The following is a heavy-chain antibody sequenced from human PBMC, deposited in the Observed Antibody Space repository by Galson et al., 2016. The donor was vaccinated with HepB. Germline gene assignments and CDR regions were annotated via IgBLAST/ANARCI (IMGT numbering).Heavy chain of an antibody. Sequence: SLRLSCAASGFTLDHYAMHWVRQAPGKGLEWVSGISWNRGSIGYADSVKGRFTISRDNAKNSLYLQMNSLRAGDTALYSCAKDSGAYYYDSSGYRRNAFDIWGQGTMVTVSS. D-gene: IGHD3-22*01. CDR2: ISWNRGSI. CDR3: AKDSGAYYYDSSGYRRNAFDI. CDR1: GFTLDHYA. J-gene: IGHJ3*02. V-gene: IGHV3-9*01.